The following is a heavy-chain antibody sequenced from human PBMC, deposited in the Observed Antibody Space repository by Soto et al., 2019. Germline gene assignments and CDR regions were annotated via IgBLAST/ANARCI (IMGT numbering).Heavy chain of an antibody. CDR1: GYSFTSYW. Sequence: GESLKISCKGSGYSFTSYWIGWVRQMPGKGLEWMGIIYPGDSDTGYSPSFQGRVTISADKSISTAYLQWSSLKASDTAMYYCARSVVAATPPPYYYYGMDVWGQGTTVTVSS. V-gene: IGHV5-51*01. CDR2: IYPGDSDT. J-gene: IGHJ6*02. CDR3: ARSVVAATPPPYYYYGMDV. D-gene: IGHD2-15*01.